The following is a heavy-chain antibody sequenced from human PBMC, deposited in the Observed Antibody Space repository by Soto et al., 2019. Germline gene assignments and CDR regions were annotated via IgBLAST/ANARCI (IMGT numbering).Heavy chain of an antibody. CDR1: GFTFDDYA. V-gene: IGHV3-9*01. CDR2: ISWNSGSI. CDR3: AKDMGDVVVVAATYYYYGMDV. Sequence: PGGSLRLSCAASGFTFDDYAMHWVRQAPGKGLEWVSGISWNSGSIGYADSVKGRFTISRDNAKNSLYLQMNSLRAEDTALYYCAKDMGDVVVVAATYYYYGMDVWGQGTTVTVSS. J-gene: IGHJ6*02. D-gene: IGHD2-15*01.